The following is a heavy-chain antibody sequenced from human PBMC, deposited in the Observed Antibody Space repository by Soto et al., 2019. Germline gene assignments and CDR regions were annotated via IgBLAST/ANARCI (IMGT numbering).Heavy chain of an antibody. CDR3: VSVNIVGNSPYYFDI. Sequence: SETLSLTCVVSSDSLTITSHYWGWVRQPPGKGLEWIGNVYYSGSLYYNPSLKGRATISLDTSKNHLTLTLTSVTAADTAVYYCVSVNIVGNSPYYFDIWGQGALVTVSS. J-gene: IGHJ4*01. D-gene: IGHD1-26*01. V-gene: IGHV4-39*02. CDR2: VYYSGSL. CDR1: SDSLTITSHY.